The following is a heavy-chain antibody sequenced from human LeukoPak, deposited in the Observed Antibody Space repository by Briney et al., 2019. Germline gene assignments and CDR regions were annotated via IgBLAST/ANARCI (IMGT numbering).Heavy chain of an antibody. CDR2: ISAYNGNT. CDR3: ARDGEMEGYCSGGSCCYYYYGMDV. J-gene: IGHJ6*02. Sequence: ASVKVSCKASGYTFTSYGISWVRQAPGQGLEWMGWISAYNGNTNYAQKLQGRVTMTTDTSTSTAYMELRSLRSDDTAVYYCARDGEMEGYCSGGSCCYYYYGMDVWGQGTTVTVSS. V-gene: IGHV1-18*01. D-gene: IGHD2-15*01. CDR1: GYTFTSYG.